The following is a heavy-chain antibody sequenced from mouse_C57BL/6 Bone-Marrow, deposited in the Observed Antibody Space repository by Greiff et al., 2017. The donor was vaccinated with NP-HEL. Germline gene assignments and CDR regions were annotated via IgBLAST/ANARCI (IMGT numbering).Heavy chain of an antibody. CDR3: ARGYYGSSSDY. Sequence: EVKLVESGGGLVKPGGSLTLSCAASGFTFSDYGMHWVRQAPEKGLEWVAYISSGSSTIYYADTVKGRFTISRDNAKNTLFLQMTSLRSEDTAMYYCARGYYGSSSDYWGQGTTLTVSS. D-gene: IGHD1-1*01. J-gene: IGHJ2*01. CDR1: GFTFSDYG. V-gene: IGHV5-17*01. CDR2: ISSGSSTI.